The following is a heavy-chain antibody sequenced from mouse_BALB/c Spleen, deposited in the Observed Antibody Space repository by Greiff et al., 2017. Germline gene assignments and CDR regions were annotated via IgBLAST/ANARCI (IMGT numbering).Heavy chain of an antibody. CDR3: AREGSYGSNSIDY. CDR1: GFTFSSFG. J-gene: IGHJ4*01. V-gene: IGHV5-17*02. D-gene: IGHD1-1*01. Sequence: EVKLVESGGGLVQPGGSRKLSCAASGFTFSSFGMHWVRQAPEKGLEWVAYISSGGSTTYYADTVKGRFTISRDNTKNTLYLQMTSLRSEDTAMYYCAREGSYGSNSIDYWGQGTSVTVSA. CDR2: ISSGGSTT.